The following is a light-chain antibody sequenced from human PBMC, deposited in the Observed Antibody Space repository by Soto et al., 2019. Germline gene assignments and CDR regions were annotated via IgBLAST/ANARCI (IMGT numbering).Light chain of an antibody. J-gene: IGLJ2*01. V-gene: IGLV1-40*01. CDR2: GNS. Sequence: QSVLTQPPSLSGAPGQRVTISCTVSSSNIGAGYDVHWYQQLPGTAPKLLIYGNSNRPSGVPDRFSGSKSGTSASLAITGLQAEDEADYYCQSYDSSLSGVVFGGGTKLTVL. CDR1: SSNIGAGYD. CDR3: QSYDSSLSGVV.